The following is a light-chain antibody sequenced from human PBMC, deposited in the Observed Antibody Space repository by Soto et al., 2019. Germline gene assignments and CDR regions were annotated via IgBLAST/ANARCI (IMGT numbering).Light chain of an antibody. CDR3: SSYTSSNTYV. CDR1: ISDVSGYNF. V-gene: IGLV2-14*03. J-gene: IGLJ1*01. Sequence: QSALTQPASVSGSPGQSITISCTGTISDVSGYNFVSWYQQYPGKAPKLMIYDVSNRTSGVSNRFSGSKSGTTASLTISGLQAEDEADYYCSSYTSSNTYVFGAGTKLTVL. CDR2: DVS.